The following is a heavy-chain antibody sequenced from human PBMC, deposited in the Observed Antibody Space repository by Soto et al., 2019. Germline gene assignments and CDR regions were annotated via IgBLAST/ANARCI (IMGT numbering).Heavy chain of an antibody. V-gene: IGHV1-69*13. Sequence: SVKVSCKTSGGIFKNFDIGWVRQSPGQGLEWMGEIIPLFNATNYAQKFRGRVTVTADESTRTAYMELTRLTYDDTAVYFCAINAERNAQKFDFWGQGTLVTAPQ. CDR2: IIPLFNAT. J-gene: IGHJ4*02. CDR1: GGIFKNFD. D-gene: IGHD2-2*01. CDR3: AINAERNAQKFDF.